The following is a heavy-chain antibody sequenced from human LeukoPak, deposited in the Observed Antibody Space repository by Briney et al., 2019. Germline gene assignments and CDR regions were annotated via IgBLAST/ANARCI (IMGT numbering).Heavy chain of an antibody. J-gene: IGHJ6*03. CDR3: ARVWYYGSGTNSDLYYYYYMDV. CDR2: INHSGST. Sequence: SETLSLTCAVYGGSFSGHYWSWIRQPPGKGLEWIGEINHSGSTNYNPSLKSRVTISIDTSKNQFSLKLSAVTAADTAMYYCARVWYYGSGTNSDLYYYYYMDVWGRGTTVTVSS. D-gene: IGHD3-10*01. V-gene: IGHV4-34*01. CDR1: GGSFSGHY.